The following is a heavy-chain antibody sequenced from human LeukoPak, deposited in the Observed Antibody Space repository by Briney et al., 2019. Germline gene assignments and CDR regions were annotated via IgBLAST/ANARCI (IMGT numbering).Heavy chain of an antibody. V-gene: IGHV4-59*11. Sequence: SETLSLTCTVSGGSISSHYWSWIRQPPGKGLEWIGYIYYSGSTNYNPSLKSRVTISMDTSKNQFSLRLNSVTPADTAIYYCARVRYSSSPHFDYWGRGTLVTVSS. CDR2: IYYSGST. CDR1: GGSISSHY. D-gene: IGHD6-6*01. CDR3: ARVRYSSSPHFDY. J-gene: IGHJ4*02.